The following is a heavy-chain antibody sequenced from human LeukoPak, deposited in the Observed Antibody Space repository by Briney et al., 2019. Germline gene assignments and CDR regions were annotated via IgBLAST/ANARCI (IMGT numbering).Heavy chain of an antibody. CDR2: IQYDGSNK. CDR3: VVSGSFSLSDFGF. Sequence: GGSLRLSCAASGFTFSSYGMHWVRQAPGKGLEWVAFIQYDGSNKYYADSVKGRFTISRDNSKSTLYLQMNSLRAEDTAVYSCVVSGSFSLSDFGFWGQGALVTVSS. D-gene: IGHD1-26*01. J-gene: IGHJ4*02. V-gene: IGHV3-30*02. CDR1: GFTFSSYG.